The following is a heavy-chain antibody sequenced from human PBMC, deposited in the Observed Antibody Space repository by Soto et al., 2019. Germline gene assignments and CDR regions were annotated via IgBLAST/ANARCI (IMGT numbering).Heavy chain of an antibody. D-gene: IGHD6-19*01. V-gene: IGHV4-59*08. CDR2: IYYSGST. J-gene: IGHJ6*02. Sequence: SETLSLTCTVSGGSISSYYWSWIRQPPGKGLEWIGYIYYSGSTNYSPSFQGQVTISADKSISTAYLQWSSLKASDTAMYYCARHIAVAGTYGMDVWGQGTTVTVSS. CDR3: ARHIAVAGTYGMDV. CDR1: GGSISSYY.